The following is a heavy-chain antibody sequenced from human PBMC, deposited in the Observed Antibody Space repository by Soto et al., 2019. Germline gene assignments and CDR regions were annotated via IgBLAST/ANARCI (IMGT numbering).Heavy chain of an antibody. CDR2: ISAYNGNT. Sequence: QVQLVQSGAEVKKPGASVKVSCKASGYTFTSYGISWVQQAPGQGLEWMGWISAYNGNTNYVQKLQGRATMTTATPTSTAQMELRSLRSDDTAVYYSARQYRSGWSMDVWGQGTTVTVSS. CDR3: ARQYRSGWSMDV. D-gene: IGHD6-19*01. J-gene: IGHJ6*02. V-gene: IGHV1-18*01. CDR1: GYTFTSYG.